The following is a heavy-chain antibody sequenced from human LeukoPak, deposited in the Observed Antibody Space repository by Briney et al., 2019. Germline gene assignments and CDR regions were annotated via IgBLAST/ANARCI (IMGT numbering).Heavy chain of an antibody. Sequence: GGSLRLSCATSGFTFNSYAMSWVRQAPGKGLEWVSGLSGTGGNTYYADSVKGRFTISRDTSKNMMYLEVNSLRAEDTAIYYCARVGPAAARDYWGQGTLVTVSS. CDR1: GFTFNSYA. CDR2: LSGTGGNT. J-gene: IGHJ4*02. CDR3: ARVGPAAARDY. D-gene: IGHD2-2*01. V-gene: IGHV3-23*01.